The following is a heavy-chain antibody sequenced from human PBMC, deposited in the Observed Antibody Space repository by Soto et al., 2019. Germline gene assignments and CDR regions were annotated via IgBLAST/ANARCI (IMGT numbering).Heavy chain of an antibody. CDR1: GGTFYTYT. CDR2: ITPIYPTT. D-gene: IGHD5-18*01. J-gene: IGHJ4*02. V-gene: IGHV1-69*13. Sequence: ASVKVSCKASGGTFYTYTFSWVRQAPGQGLEWMGSITPIYPTTSYAEKFQGRLTVTADGSTNTAYMELNSLTSDDTAVYYCARIPRYSFPTSDDLDSWGQGTLVTVSS. CDR3: ARIPRYSFPTSDDLDS.